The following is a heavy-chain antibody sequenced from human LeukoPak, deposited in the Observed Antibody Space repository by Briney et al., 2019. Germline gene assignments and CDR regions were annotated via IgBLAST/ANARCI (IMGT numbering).Heavy chain of an antibody. CDR2: IIPIFGTA. D-gene: IGHD3-9*01. V-gene: IGHV1-69*13. J-gene: IGHJ3*02. CDR1: GYTFTSYA. CDR3: ARVPGNHDILTGYDI. Sequence: SVKVSCKASGYTFTSYAMNWVRQAPGQGLEWMGGIIPIFGTANYAQKFQGRVTITADESTSTAYMELSSLRSEDTAVYYCARVPGNHDILTGYDIWGQGTMVTVSS.